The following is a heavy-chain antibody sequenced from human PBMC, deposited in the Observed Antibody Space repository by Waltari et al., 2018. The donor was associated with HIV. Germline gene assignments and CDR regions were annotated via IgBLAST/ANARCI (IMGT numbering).Heavy chain of an antibody. CDR2: IYTSGST. Sequence: QVQLQESGPGLVKSSANLSLTCTVSGGSITRSYCSWIRQPAGKGLEWIGRIYTSGSTSYNPSLKSRVTMSVDTSKNQISLNLTSVTAADTAVYSCARTSCTSTSCPKSDTFDIWGRGTMVTVSS. V-gene: IGHV4-4*07. CDR1: GGSITRSY. CDR3: ARTSCTSTSCPKSDTFDI. J-gene: IGHJ3*02. D-gene: IGHD2-2*01.